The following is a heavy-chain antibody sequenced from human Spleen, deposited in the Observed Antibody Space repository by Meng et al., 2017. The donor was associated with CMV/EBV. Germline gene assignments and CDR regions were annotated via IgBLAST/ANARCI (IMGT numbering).Heavy chain of an antibody. D-gene: IGHD1-26*01. CDR3: AGEIVLGGTYADS. CDR2: FSRSGNT. Sequence: CAVSGGSFSYSSSTWFRQPPGKGLAQIREFSRSGNTGYGPSLKGRITISVDVSKNQFSLNLDSVTAADTAVYYCAGEIVLGGTYADSWGQGTLVTVSS. V-gene: IGHV4-34*01. CDR1: GGSFSYSS. J-gene: IGHJ4*02.